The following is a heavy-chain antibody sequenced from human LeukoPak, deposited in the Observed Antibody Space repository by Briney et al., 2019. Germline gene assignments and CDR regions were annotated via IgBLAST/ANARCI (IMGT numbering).Heavy chain of an antibody. D-gene: IGHD5-12*01. CDR3: ARRGKGYSGYVDY. CDR2: VYYSGST. J-gene: IGHJ4*02. CDR1: SGSVSTSSYY. Sequence: SETLSLTCTVSSGSVSTSSYYWGWIRQPPGKGLEWIGSVYYSGSTYYNPSLKSRVTISVDTSKNQFSLKLSSVTAADTAVYYCARRGKGYSGYVDYWGQGTLVTVSS. V-gene: IGHV4-39*01.